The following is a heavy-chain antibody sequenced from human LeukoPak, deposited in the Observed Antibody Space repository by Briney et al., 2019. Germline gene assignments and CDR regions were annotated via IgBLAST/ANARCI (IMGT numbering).Heavy chain of an antibody. V-gene: IGHV3-7*01. CDR1: GFIFSSYW. CDR3: ARLFYDRLSGYWGASANSYYIDY. CDR2: IKQDGSDK. D-gene: IGHD3-9*01. Sequence: GGSLRLSCAASGFIFSSYWMTWVRQAPGKGLEWVAIIKQDGSDKYYVDSVKGRFAISRDNTENSLYLQVNGLGAEDTAVYYCARLFYDRLSGYWGASANSYYIDYWGQGTLVTVSS. J-gene: IGHJ4*02.